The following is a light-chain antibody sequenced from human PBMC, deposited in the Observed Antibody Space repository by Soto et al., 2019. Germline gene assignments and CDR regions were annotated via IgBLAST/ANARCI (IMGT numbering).Light chain of an antibody. Sequence: QSALTQPASVSGSPGQSITISCTGTNSDVGNYNLVSWYQQHPGKAPKLMMYEVTKRPSGVSNRFSGSKSGNTASLTISGLQAEDEADYYCCSYAGSATVVFGGGTKLTVL. CDR1: NSDVGNYNL. CDR3: CSYAGSATVV. V-gene: IGLV2-23*02. J-gene: IGLJ3*02. CDR2: EVT.